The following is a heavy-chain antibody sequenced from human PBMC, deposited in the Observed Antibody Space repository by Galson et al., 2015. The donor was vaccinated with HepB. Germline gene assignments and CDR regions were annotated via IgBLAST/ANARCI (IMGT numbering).Heavy chain of an antibody. CDR2: IIPIFGTA. J-gene: IGHJ6*02. CDR1: GGTFSSYA. Sequence: SVKVSCKASGGTFSSYAISWVRQAPGQGLEWMGGIIPIFGTANYAQKFQGRATITADESTSTAYMELSSLRSEDTAVYYCARGPLDIVVPAAIVPWGMDVWGQGTTVTVSS. D-gene: IGHD2-2*01. V-gene: IGHV1-69*13. CDR3: ARGPLDIVVPAAIVPWGMDV.